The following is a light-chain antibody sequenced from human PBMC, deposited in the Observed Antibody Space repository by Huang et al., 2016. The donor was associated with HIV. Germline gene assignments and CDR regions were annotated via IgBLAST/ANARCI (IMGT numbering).Light chain of an antibody. CDR2: AAS. V-gene: IGKV1-39*01. J-gene: IGKJ2*01. CDR1: QSISSY. Sequence: DIQMTQSPFSLSASVGDRVTITCRASQSISSYLNWYQQKPGKAPKILIYAASTLQSGIPSRFSGSGAETDFTLTITSLQPEEFATYYCQQTYIIPITFGQGTKLEIK. CDR3: QQTYIIPIT.